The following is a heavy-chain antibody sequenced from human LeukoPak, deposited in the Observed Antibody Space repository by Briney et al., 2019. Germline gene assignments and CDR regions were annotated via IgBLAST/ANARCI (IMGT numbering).Heavy chain of an antibody. CDR3: ARYWLLQGTYYFDY. CDR1: GGSISSYY. CDR2: FYYSGGT. V-gene: IGHV4-59*01. D-gene: IGHD3-22*01. Sequence: SETLSLTCTVSGGSISSYYWSWIRQPPGKGLEWIGYFYYSGGTKYNPSLKSRVAISIAMSKNQFSLNLNSVTAADTAVYYCARYWLLQGTYYFDYWGQGTLVTVSS. J-gene: IGHJ4*02.